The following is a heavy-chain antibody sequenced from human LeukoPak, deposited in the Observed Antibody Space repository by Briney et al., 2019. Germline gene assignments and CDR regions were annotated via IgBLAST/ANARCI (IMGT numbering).Heavy chain of an antibody. D-gene: IGHD3-16*01. Sequence: ASVKVSCKASGGTFSSYAISWVRQAPGQGLEWMGGIIPIFGTANYAQKFQGRVTITADESTSTAYMELSSLRSEDTAVYYCAREARGMPNWFDPWGQGTLVTVSS. CDR2: IIPIFGTA. J-gene: IGHJ5*02. CDR1: GGTFSSYA. V-gene: IGHV1-69*13. CDR3: AREARGMPNWFDP.